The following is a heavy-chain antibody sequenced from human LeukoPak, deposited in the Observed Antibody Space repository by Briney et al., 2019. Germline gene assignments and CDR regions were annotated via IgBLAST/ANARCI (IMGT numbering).Heavy chain of an antibody. Sequence: SETLSLTCAVYGGSFSGYYWSWIRQPPGKGLEWIGEINHSGSADYNPSLKSRVTISVDRSKNQFSLKLSSVTAADTAVYYCARGPAKDRRWEYWGQGTLVTVSS. CDR2: INHSGSA. CDR1: GGSFSGYY. J-gene: IGHJ4*02. V-gene: IGHV4-34*01. D-gene: IGHD1-26*01. CDR3: ARGPAKDRRWEY.